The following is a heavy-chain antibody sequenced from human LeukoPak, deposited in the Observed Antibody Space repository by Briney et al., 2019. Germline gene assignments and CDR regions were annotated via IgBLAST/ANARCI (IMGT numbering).Heavy chain of an antibody. V-gene: IGHV3-23*01. CDR1: GFTFSSYA. CDR2: LSGSGGST. Sequence: PGGSLRLSCAASGFTFSSYAMSWVRRAPGKGLEWVSALSGSGGSTYYADSVKGRFTISRDNSKNTLYLQMNSLRAEDTAVYYCAKDLQSGITMVRGVIITSNNWFDPWGQGTLVTVSS. CDR3: AKDLQSGITMVRGVIITSNNWFDP. J-gene: IGHJ5*02. D-gene: IGHD3-10*01.